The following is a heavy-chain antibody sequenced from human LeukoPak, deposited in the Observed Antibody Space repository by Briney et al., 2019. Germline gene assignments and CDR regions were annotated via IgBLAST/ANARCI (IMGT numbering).Heavy chain of an antibody. D-gene: IGHD2-2*01. CDR1: GFTFSSYW. J-gene: IGHJ4*02. Sequence: GSLRLSCAASGFTFSSYWMSWVRQAPGKGLEWVSYISSSSSTIYYADSVKGRFTISRDNAKNSLYLQMNSLRAEDTAVYYCARDSSPILVDLDYWGQGTLATVSS. CDR2: ISSSSSTI. V-gene: IGHV3-48*04. CDR3: ARDSSPILVDLDY.